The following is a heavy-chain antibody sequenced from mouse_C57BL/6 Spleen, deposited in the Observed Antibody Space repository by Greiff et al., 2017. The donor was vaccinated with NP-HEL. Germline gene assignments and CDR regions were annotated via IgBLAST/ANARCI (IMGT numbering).Heavy chain of an antibody. J-gene: IGHJ4*01. V-gene: IGHV14-1*01. CDR1: GFNIKDYY. Sequence: EVQLQQSGAELVRPGASVKLSCTASGFNIKDYYMHWVKQRPEQGLEWIGRIDPEDGDTEYAPKFQGKATMTADTSSNTAYLQLSSLTSEDAAVYYCTTDSSGYYYYAMDYWGQGTSVTVSS. D-gene: IGHD3-2*02. CDR2: IDPEDGDT. CDR3: TTDSSGYYYYAMDY.